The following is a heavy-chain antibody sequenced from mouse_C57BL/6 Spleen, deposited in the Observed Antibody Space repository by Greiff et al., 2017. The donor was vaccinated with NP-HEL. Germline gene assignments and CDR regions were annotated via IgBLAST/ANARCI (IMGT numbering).Heavy chain of an antibody. D-gene: IGHD2-3*01. J-gene: IGHJ4*01. Sequence: EVKVEESGGGLVKPGGSLKLSCAASGFTFSSYAMSWVRQTPEKRLEWVATISDGGSYTYYPDNVKGRFTISRDNAKNNLYLQMSHLKSEDTAMYYCEREDGSMDYWGQGTSVTVSS. CDR2: ISDGGSYT. CDR1: GFTFSSYA. CDR3: EREDGSMDY. V-gene: IGHV5-4*01.